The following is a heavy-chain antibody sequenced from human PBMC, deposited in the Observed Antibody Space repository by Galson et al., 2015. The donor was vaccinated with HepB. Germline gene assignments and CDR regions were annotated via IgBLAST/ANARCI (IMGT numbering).Heavy chain of an antibody. J-gene: IGHJ4*02. CDR1: GFTFSDYY. CDR2: ITWSGDTT. CDR3: ARDKSGSIDY. Sequence: SLRLSCAASGFTFSDYYMSWVRQAPGKGLEWISIITWSGDTTYHTDSVKGRFTISRDNAKNSLSLQRNSLRVEDTAVYNCARDKSGSIDYWGQRSLVTGSS. V-gene: IGHV3-11*01. D-gene: IGHD3-10*01.